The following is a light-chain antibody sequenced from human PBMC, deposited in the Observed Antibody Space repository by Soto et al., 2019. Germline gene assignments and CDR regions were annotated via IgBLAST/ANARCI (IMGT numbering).Light chain of an antibody. V-gene: IGKV1-9*01. J-gene: IGKJ4*01. Sequence: DIQLTQSPSFLSASVGDRLTITCRASHGISSYLAWYQQKPGKAPNLLIYAASTLQSGVPSRFSGSGSGTDFTLTISCRQSEDFATYYCQLHYSYPPLTFGGGTKVDIK. CDR3: QLHYSYPPLT. CDR1: HGISSY. CDR2: AAS.